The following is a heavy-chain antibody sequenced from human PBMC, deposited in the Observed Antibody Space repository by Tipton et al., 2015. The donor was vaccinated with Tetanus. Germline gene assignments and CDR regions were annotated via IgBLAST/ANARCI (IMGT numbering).Heavy chain of an antibody. CDR2: ISHSGTT. V-gene: IGHV4-30-4*01. Sequence: TLSLTCTVSGGSISSDAHYWSWIRQAPGKGLEWLGYISHSGTTNYNPSLMSRVTLSLDTARGQFSLNLTSVTAADTAVYYCARPSTTVTPRAFDVWGQGTMVTVSS. D-gene: IGHD4-17*01. J-gene: IGHJ3*01. CDR3: ARPSTTVTPRAFDV. CDR1: GGSISSDAHY.